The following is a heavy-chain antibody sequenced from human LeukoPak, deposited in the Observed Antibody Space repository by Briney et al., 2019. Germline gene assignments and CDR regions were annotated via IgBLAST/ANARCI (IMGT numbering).Heavy chain of an antibody. CDR1: IYFISVYY. CDR3: ARAVNHGYSGY. V-gene: IGHV4-59*01. D-gene: IGHD3-22*01. CDR2: IYYSGST. J-gene: IGHJ4*02. Sequence: PSETLSLTCSVSIYFISVYYWIWIRQPPGKALEWIGYIYYSGSTTYNPSLKSRVIISVDTSNNQFSLKLSSVTAADTAVYYCARAVNHGYSGYWGQGTLVTVSS.